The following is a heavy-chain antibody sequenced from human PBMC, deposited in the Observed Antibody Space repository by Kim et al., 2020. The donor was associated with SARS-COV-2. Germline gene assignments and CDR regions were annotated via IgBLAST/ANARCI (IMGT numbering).Heavy chain of an antibody. J-gene: IGHJ3*02. CDR1: GDSISSYY. CDR3: ARSALFRTFDI. V-gene: IGHV4-59*08. D-gene: IGHD2-21*01. Sequence: SETLSLTCIVSGDSISSYYWSWIRQPPGKGLEWIGYIYYSGSTNYNPSLKSRVTISVDTSKNQFSLKLSSVTAADTAVYYCARSALFRTFDIWGQGTMVT. CDR2: IYYSGST.